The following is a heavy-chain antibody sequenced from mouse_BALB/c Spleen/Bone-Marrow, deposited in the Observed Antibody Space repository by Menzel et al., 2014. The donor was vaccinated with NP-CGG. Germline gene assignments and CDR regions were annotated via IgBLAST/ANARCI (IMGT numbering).Heavy chain of an antibody. V-gene: IGHV5-9-4*01. Sequence: EVKLMESGGGLVKSGGSLKLSCAASGFTFSNYAMSWVRQSPEKRLEWVAEISSGGSYIYYPDTLTGRFTISRDNAKNTLYLEMSSLRSEDTAMYYCSSYAYWGQGTLGTVSA. D-gene: IGHD2-12*01. CDR3: SSYAY. CDR2: ISSGGSYI. J-gene: IGHJ3*01. CDR1: GFTFSNYA.